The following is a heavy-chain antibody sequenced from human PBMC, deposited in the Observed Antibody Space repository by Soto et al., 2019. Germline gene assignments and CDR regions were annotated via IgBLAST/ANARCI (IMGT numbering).Heavy chain of an antibody. V-gene: IGHV1-69*01. CDR2: SIPIFGTA. J-gene: IGHJ6*02. CDR3: ARGRGYSGDDHYYYFDMDV. D-gene: IGHD5-12*01. Sequence: QVQLVQSGAEVKKPASSVKVSCKASGGTFNNYPITWVRQAPGEGLEWMGGSIPIFGTANYAQNFQGRVTISVDESTSNAYIELSSLRSEDTAVYYCARGRGYSGDDHYYYFDMDVWGQGTTVTVSS. CDR1: GGTFNNYP.